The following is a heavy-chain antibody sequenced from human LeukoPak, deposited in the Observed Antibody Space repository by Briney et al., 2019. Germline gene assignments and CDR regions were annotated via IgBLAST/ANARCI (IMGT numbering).Heavy chain of an antibody. CDR1: GYSFTNYW. J-gene: IGHJ4*02. CDR2: IYPGDSKT. V-gene: IGHV5-51*01. Sequence: GESLKISCKGSGYSFTNYWIGWVRQMPGKGLEWMGIIYPGDSKTTYSPSFQGLVTISADKSISTAYLQWNSLKAPDTATYYCARTDTLTAYSTYHFDYWGQGTLVTVSS. CDR3: ARTDTLTAYSTYHFDY. D-gene: IGHD3-9*01.